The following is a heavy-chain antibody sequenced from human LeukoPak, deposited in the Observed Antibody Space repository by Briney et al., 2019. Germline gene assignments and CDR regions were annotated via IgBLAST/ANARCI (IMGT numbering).Heavy chain of an antibody. J-gene: IGHJ3*02. CDR1: GGTISRYF. Sequence: SETLSLTCTVSGGTISRYFWSWIRQPPGKGLEWSAYIDYSGSTNYNPSLKNRLTISLDASKNQFSLKLSSVTAADTAVYYCARDRRRELLHAFDIWGQGTMVTVSS. D-gene: IGHD1-26*01. CDR2: IDYSGST. V-gene: IGHV4-59*01. CDR3: ARDRRRELLHAFDI.